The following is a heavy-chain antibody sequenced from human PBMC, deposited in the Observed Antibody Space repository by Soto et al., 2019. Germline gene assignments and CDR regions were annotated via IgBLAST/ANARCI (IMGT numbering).Heavy chain of an antibody. D-gene: IGHD3-16*01. CDR1: GFTFSNAW. V-gene: IGHV3-15*01. J-gene: IGHJ2*01. CDR3: TTLGYWYFDL. Sequence: EVQLVESGGGLVKPGGSLRLSCAASGFTFSNAWMSWVRQAPGKGLEWVGRIKSKTDGGTTDYAGPVKGRFTISRDDSKYTLYLQMSSLKSEDTALYCCTTLGYWYFDLWGRGTLVTDAS. CDR2: IKSKTDGGTT.